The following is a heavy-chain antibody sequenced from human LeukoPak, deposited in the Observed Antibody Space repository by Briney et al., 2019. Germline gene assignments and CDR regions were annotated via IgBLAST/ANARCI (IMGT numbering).Heavy chain of an antibody. Sequence: SETLSLTCTVSGDSISSYYWSWIRQPPGKGLEWIGSIYYSGSTYYNPSLKSRVTISVDTSKNQFSLKLSSVTAADTAVYYCASLYSGSYYSFPSFDYWGQGTLVTVSS. V-gene: IGHV4-39*01. CDR3: ASLYSGSYYSFPSFDY. CDR1: GDSISSYY. D-gene: IGHD1-26*01. J-gene: IGHJ4*02. CDR2: IYYSGST.